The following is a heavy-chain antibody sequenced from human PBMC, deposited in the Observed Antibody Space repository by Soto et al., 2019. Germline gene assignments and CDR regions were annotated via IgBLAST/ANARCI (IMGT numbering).Heavy chain of an antibody. CDR3: ARGPPNTVTTFQVTWDYYGMDV. D-gene: IGHD4-4*01. J-gene: IGHJ6*02. Sequence: QVQLVQSGAEVKKPGSSVKVSCKASGGTFSSYAISWVRQAPGQGLEWMGGIIPIFGTANYAQKFQGRVTITADESTSTAYMELSSLRSEDTAVYYCARGPPNTVTTFQVTWDYYGMDVWGQGTTVTVSS. CDR1: GGTFSSYA. CDR2: IIPIFGTA. V-gene: IGHV1-69*01.